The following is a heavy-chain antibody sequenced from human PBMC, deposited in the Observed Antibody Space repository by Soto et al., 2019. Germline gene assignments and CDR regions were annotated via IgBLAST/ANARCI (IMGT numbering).Heavy chain of an antibody. D-gene: IGHD6-19*01. CDR3: AKDLRQWLETFDY. Sequence: EVQLLESGGGLVQPGGSLRLSCAASGFTFSSYAMSWVRQAPGKGLEWVSAISGSGGSTYYADSVKGRFTISRDNSKNTLDLQMNSLRAEDTAVYYCAKDLRQWLETFDYWGQATLVTVYS. CDR2: ISGSGGST. CDR1: GFTFSSYA. V-gene: IGHV3-23*01. J-gene: IGHJ4*02.